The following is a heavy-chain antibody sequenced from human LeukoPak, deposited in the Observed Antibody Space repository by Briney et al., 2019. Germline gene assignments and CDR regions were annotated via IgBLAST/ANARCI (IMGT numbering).Heavy chain of an antibody. Sequence: SETLSLTCTVSGGSVSSGSYFWSWIRQPPGTGLEWIGYIYYSGSTNYNPSLKSRVTISADTSKNQFSLKLSSVTAADTAVYYCARGSLTGRVVYLDYWGQGTLVTVSS. CDR2: IYYSGST. V-gene: IGHV4-61*01. CDR1: GGSVSSGSYF. CDR3: ARGSLTGRVVYLDY. J-gene: IGHJ4*02. D-gene: IGHD3-9*01.